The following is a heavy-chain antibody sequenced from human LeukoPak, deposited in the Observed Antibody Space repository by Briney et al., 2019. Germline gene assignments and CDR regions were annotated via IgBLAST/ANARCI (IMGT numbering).Heavy chain of an antibody. V-gene: IGHV3-48*02. Sequence: GGTLRLSCAASGFTFSSYSMNWVRQAPGKGLEWVSHITASGTAMFYADSVKSRFTISRDNAKNSLYLQMNSLRDEDTAVYYCASSGSYRFDYWGQGTLVTVSS. CDR1: GFTFSSYS. D-gene: IGHD1-26*01. CDR3: ASSGSYRFDY. J-gene: IGHJ4*02. CDR2: ITASGTAM.